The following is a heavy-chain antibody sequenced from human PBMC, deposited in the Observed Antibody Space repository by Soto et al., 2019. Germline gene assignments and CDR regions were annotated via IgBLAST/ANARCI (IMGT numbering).Heavy chain of an antibody. CDR2: ISAYNGNT. D-gene: IGHD3-22*01. J-gene: IGHJ6*02. CDR3: ARGPPRDSSGYYSVDYYYYGMDV. Sequence: ASVKVSCKASGYTFTSYGISWVRQAPGQGLEWMGWISAYNGNTNYAQKLQGRVTMTTDTSTSTAYMELRSLRSDDTAVYYCARGPPRDSSGYYSVDYYYYGMDVWGQGTTVTVSS. V-gene: IGHV1-18*01. CDR1: GYTFTSYG.